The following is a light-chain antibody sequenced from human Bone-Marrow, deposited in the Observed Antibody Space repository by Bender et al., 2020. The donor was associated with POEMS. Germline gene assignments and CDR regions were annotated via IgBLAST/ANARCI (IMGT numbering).Light chain of an antibody. CDR1: NLGDKF. CDR3: QAWDSSTVV. V-gene: IGLV3-1*01. J-gene: IGLJ2*01. Sequence: SYELTQPPSVSVSPGQTSSITCAGENLGDKFVCWYQQKPGQSPVLVIYQDSKRPSGIPERFSGSNSGNTAALTIGGTQAMDEADYYCQAWDSSTVVFGGGTRLTVL. CDR2: QDS.